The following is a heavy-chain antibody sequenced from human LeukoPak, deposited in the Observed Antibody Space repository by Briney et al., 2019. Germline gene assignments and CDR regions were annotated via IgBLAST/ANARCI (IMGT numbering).Heavy chain of an antibody. CDR2: IKQDGSEK. J-gene: IGHJ6*03. Sequence: PGGSLRLSCAASGFTFSTYWMSWVRQTPGKGLERVANIKQDGSEKYYVDSVKGRFTISRDNAKNSLYLQMNSLRAEDTAVYYCATYFGSETYYIPYNYHYMDVWGKGTTVTVSS. D-gene: IGHD3-10*01. CDR3: ATYFGSETYYIPYNYHYMDV. CDR1: GFTFSTYW. V-gene: IGHV3-7*01.